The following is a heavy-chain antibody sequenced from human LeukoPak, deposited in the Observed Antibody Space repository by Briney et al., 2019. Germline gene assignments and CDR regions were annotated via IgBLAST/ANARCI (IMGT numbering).Heavy chain of an antibody. V-gene: IGHV4-61*02. CDR3: ARAWFGAYFDY. CDR2: IYTSGST. J-gene: IGHJ4*02. Sequence: PSETLSLTCTVSGGSISSGSYYWSWIRQPAGKGLEWIGRIYTSGSTNYNPSLKSRVTISVDTSKNQFSLKLSSVTAADTAAYYCARAWFGAYFDYWGQGTLVTVSS. CDR1: GGSISSGSYY. D-gene: IGHD3-10*01.